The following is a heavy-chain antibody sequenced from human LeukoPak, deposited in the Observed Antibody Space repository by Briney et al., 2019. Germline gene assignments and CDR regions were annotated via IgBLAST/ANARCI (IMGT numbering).Heavy chain of an antibody. CDR2: IYYSGST. J-gene: IGHJ3*02. Sequence: PSETLSLTCTVSGGSISSYYWSWIRQPPGKGLEWIGYIYYSGSTNYNPSLKSRVTISVDTSKNQFSLKLSSVTAADTAVYYCARGLHNRSSGRRFDVFEIWGQGTMVTVSS. CDR3: ARGLHNRSSGRRFDVFEI. V-gene: IGHV4-59*01. D-gene: IGHD6-6*01. CDR1: GGSISSYY.